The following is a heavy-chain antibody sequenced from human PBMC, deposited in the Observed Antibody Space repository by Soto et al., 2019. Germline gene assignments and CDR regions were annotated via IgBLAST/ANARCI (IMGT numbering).Heavy chain of an antibody. CDR2: ISGSGGTS. D-gene: IGHD1-26*01. V-gene: IGHV3-23*01. CDR3: AKDTGGGTYWMGADGFDY. J-gene: IGHJ4*02. CDR1: GFTFSSYA. Sequence: EVQLLESGGGLVQPGGSLRLSCAASGFTFSSYAMSWVRQAPGKGLEWVSGISGSGGTSYFADSVKGRFTISRDNSKNTLYLQMNSLRAEDTAVYYCAKDTGGGTYWMGADGFDYWGQGTLVTVSS.